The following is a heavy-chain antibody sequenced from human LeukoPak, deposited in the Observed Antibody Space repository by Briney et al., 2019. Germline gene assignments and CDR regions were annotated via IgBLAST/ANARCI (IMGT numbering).Heavy chain of an antibody. CDR3: AKDRTPPVDRFLKWVPAAIGY. D-gene: IGHD2-2*01. Sequence: GGSLRLSCAASGFTFSSYGMHWVRQAPGKGLEWVAFIRYDGSNKYYADSVKGRFTISRDNSKNTLYLQMNSLRAEDTAVYYCAKDRTPPVDRFLKWVPAAIGYWGQGTLVTVSS. CDR1: GFTFSSYG. J-gene: IGHJ4*02. CDR2: IRYDGSNK. V-gene: IGHV3-30*02.